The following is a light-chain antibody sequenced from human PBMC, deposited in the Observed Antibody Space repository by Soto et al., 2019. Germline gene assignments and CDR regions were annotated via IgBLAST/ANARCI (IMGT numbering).Light chain of an antibody. CDR2: DAS. CDR1: QSFSSY. J-gene: IGKJ5*01. CDR3: QQRSNWPPVIT. V-gene: IGKV3-11*01. Sequence: EIVLTQSPATLSLSPGERATLSCRASQSFSSYLAWYQQKPGQAPRLLIYDASKRATGNPARVSGRGSGTDFTLTISILEPEDFAVYYCQQRSNWPPVITFGQGTRLEIK.